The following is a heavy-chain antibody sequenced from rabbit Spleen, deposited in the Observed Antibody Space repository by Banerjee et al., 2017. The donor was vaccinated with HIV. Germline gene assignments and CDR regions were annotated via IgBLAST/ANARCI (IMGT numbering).Heavy chain of an antibody. V-gene: IGHV1S40*01. CDR2: INIVTGKS. CDR1: GVSFSDKEV. D-gene: IGHD1-1*01. J-gene: IGHJ4*01. Sequence: QSLEESGGDLVKPGASLTLTCKASGVSFSDKEVMCWVHQAPGKGLEWIACINIVTGKSVYASGAKCRFVMSRTSSTTVTLQMTSLTAADTATYVCARDLVAVIGWNFKLWGQCTMVTVS. CDR3: ARDLVAVIGWNFKL.